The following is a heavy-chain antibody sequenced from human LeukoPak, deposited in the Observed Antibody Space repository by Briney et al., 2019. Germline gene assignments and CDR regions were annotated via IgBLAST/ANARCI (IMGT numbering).Heavy chain of an antibody. CDR3: AARNY. Sequence: GGSLTLSCTVSGETVSNNYMRWARQAPGKGLEGVSVIYSRGATYYADSVKGRFTISRDNSKNTLYLQMNTLRVEDTAVYYCAARNYWGQGTLVTVSS. CDR2: IYSRGAT. V-gene: IGHV3-53*01. J-gene: IGHJ4*02. CDR1: GETVSNNY. D-gene: IGHD1-14*01.